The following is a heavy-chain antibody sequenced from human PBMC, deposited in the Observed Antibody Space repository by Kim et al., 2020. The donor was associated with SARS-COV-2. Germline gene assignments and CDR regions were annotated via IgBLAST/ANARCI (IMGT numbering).Heavy chain of an antibody. V-gene: IGHV1-69*13. J-gene: IGHJ4*02. CDR2: IIPIFGTA. D-gene: IGHD1-26*01. Sequence: SVKVSCKASGGTFSSYAISWVRQAPGQGLEWMGGIIPIFGTANYAQKFQGRVTITADESTSTAYMELSSLISEDTAVYYCARPLNSGSYYFGLDYWGQGTLVTISS. CDR1: GGTFSSYA. CDR3: ARPLNSGSYYFGLDY.